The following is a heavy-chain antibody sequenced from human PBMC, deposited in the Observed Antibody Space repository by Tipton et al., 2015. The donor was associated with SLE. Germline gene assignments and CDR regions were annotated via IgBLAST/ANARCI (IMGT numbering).Heavy chain of an antibody. D-gene: IGHD6-13*01. CDR1: GFTFSSYW. Sequence: QLVQSGGGLVQPGGSLRLSCAASGFTFSSYWMSWVRQAPGKGLEWVANIKQDGSEKYYVDSVKGRFSISRDNAKNSLYLQMNSLRAEDTALYYCAREGGSGSWYVHYYYMDVWGKGTTVTVSS. V-gene: IGHV3-7*01. J-gene: IGHJ6*03. CDR3: AREGGSGSWYVHYYYMDV. CDR2: IKQDGSEK.